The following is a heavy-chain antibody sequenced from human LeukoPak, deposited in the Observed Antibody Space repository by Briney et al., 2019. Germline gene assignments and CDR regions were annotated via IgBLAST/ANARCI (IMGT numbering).Heavy chain of an antibody. CDR3: AKDPSYCSGGSCYIID. J-gene: IGHJ4*02. D-gene: IGHD2-15*01. V-gene: IGHV3-23*01. CDR1: GFTFSSYA. CDR2: ISGSGGST. Sequence: PGGSLRLSCAASGFTFSSYAMSWVRQAPGKGLEWVSAISGSGGSTYYADSVKGRFTTSRDNSKNTLYLQMNSLRAEDTAVYYCAKDPSYCSGGSCYIIDWGQGTLVTVSS.